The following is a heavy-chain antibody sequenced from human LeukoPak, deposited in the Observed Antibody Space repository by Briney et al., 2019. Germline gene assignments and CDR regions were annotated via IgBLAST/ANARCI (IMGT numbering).Heavy chain of an antibody. V-gene: IGHV3-30*18. J-gene: IGHJ4*02. CDR2: ISYDGSNK. CDR1: GFTFSSYG. CDR3: AKDYDILTGYYFDY. D-gene: IGHD3-9*01. Sequence: PGGSLRLSCAASGFTFSSYGMHWVRQAPGKGLEWVAVISYDGSNKYYADSMKGRFTISRDNSKNTLYLQMNSLRAEDTAVYYCAKDYDILTGYYFDYWGQGTLVTVSS.